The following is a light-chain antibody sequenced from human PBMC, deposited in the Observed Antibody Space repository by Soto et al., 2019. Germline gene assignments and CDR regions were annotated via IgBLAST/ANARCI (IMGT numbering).Light chain of an antibody. J-gene: IGLJ2*01. CDR3: SSYTSSSTPVV. CDR2: DVS. Sequence: QSALTQPASVSGSPGQSITISCTGTSSDVAGYNYVSWYQQHPGKAPKLMIYDVSNRPSGVSNRISGSKSGNTASLTISGLQAEDQADYYCSSYTSSSTPVVFGGGTKLTVL. CDR1: SSDVAGYNY. V-gene: IGLV2-14*01.